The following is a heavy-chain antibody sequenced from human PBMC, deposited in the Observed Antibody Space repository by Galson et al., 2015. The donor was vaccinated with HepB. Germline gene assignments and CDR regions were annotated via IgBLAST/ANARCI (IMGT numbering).Heavy chain of an antibody. J-gene: IGHJ4*02. CDR1: GFTFSSYG. CDR3: ARDPGGLTVTNSNFFDY. V-gene: IGHV3-33*08. D-gene: IGHD4-17*01. CDR2: IWYDGSNK. Sequence: SLRLSCAASGFTFSSYGMHWVRQAPGKGLEWVAVIWYDGSNKYYADSVKGRFTISRDNSKNTLYLQMNSLRAEDTAVYYCARDPGGLTVTNSNFFDYWGQGTLVTVSS.